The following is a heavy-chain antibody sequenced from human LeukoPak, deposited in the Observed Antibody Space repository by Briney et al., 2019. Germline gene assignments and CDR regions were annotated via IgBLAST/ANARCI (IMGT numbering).Heavy chain of an antibody. V-gene: IGHV3-48*02. Sequence: GGSLRLSCAASGFTFSSYSMNWVRQAPGKGLEWVSYISSSSSTIYYADSVKGRFTISRDNAKNSLYLQMDSLRDEDTAVYYCARLRKGTGSGSSEYYFDYWGQGTLVTVSS. J-gene: IGHJ4*02. CDR1: GFTFSSYS. CDR3: ARLRKGTGSGSSEYYFDY. CDR2: ISSSSSTI. D-gene: IGHD3-10*01.